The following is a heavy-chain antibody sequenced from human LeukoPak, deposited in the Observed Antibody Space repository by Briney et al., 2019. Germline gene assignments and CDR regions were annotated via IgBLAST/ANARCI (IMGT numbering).Heavy chain of an antibody. CDR3: AREAGYCSSTSCSLYGMDV. Sequence: GASVKVSCKASGYTFTSYGISWVRQAPGQGLEWMGWISAYNGNTNYAQKLQGRVTMTTDTSTSTAYMELRSPRSDDTAVYYCAREAGYCSSTSCSLYGMDVWGQGTTVTVSS. J-gene: IGHJ6*02. D-gene: IGHD2-2*01. V-gene: IGHV1-18*01. CDR2: ISAYNGNT. CDR1: GYTFTSYG.